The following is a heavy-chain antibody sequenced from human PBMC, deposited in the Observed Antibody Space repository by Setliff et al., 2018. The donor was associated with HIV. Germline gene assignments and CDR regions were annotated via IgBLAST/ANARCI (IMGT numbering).Heavy chain of an antibody. V-gene: IGHV4-39*07. J-gene: IGHJ4*02. Sequence: PSETLSLTCTVSGGSIGIRSYFWGWIRQPPGKGLEWIGSVYSSGSTYYNPSLKSRVTISLDTSKNQFSLKLRSVTAADTAVYYCARDLRGYYYDSSGYFFDYCGQGTLVTVSS. D-gene: IGHD3-22*01. CDR1: GGSIGIRSYF. CDR3: ARDLRGYYYDSSGYFFDY. CDR2: VYSSGST.